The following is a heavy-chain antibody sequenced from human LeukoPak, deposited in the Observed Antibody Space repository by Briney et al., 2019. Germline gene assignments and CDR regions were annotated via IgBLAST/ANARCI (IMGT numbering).Heavy chain of an antibody. D-gene: IGHD2-15*01. CDR2: INPSGGST. J-gene: IGHJ4*02. CDR3: ARDRGYCSGGSCYWPHY. V-gene: IGHV1-46*01. Sequence: ASVTVSCTASGYTFTSYYMHCVRQAPGQGLEWMGIINPSGGSTSYAQKFQGRVTMTRDTSTSTVYMELSSLRSEDTAVYYCARDRGYCSGGSCYWPHYWGQGTLVTVSS. CDR1: GYTFTSYY.